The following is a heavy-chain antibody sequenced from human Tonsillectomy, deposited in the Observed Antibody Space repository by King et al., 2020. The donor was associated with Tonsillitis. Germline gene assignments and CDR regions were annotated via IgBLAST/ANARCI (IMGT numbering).Heavy chain of an antibody. CDR2: INSDGSST. J-gene: IGHJ4*02. Sequence: VQLVESGGGLVQPGGSLRLSCAASGFTFSSYWMHWVRQAPGKGLVWVSRINSDGSSTSYADSVKGRFTISRDNAKNTLYLQMNSLRAEDTAVYYCARAPPPRGSLEYFDYWGEGSQVTVSA. CDR3: ARAPPPRGSLEYFDY. V-gene: IGHV3-74*01. D-gene: IGHD1-1*01. CDR1: GFTFSSYW.